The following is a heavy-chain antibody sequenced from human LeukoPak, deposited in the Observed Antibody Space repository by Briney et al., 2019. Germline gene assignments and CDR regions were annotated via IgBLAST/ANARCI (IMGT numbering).Heavy chain of an antibody. D-gene: IGHD3-10*01. CDR2: IFHSGST. CDR1: GGSISSGGYS. J-gene: IGHJ6*04. CDR3: ARASGSYGSGSYYYYGMDV. Sequence: PSQTLSLTCAVSGGSISSGGYSWSWIRRPPGKGLEWIGSIFHSGSTYYNPSLKSRVNMSVDTSKNQIFLKLSSVTAADTAVYYCARASGSYGSGSYYYYGMDVWGKGTTVTVSS. V-gene: IGHV4-30-2*03.